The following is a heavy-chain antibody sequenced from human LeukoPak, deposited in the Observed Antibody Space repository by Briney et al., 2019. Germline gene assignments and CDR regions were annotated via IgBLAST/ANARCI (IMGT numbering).Heavy chain of an antibody. CDR2: INHSGST. D-gene: IGHD3-3*01. CDR1: GGSVSGYY. Sequence: SETLSLTCAVYGGSVSGYYWSWIRQPPGKGLEWIGEINHSGSTNYNPSLKSRVTISVDTSKNQFSLKLSSVTAADTAVYYCARGRGYVLRFLEWLCYFDYWGQGTLVTVSS. CDR3: ARGRGYVLRFLEWLCYFDY. J-gene: IGHJ4*02. V-gene: IGHV4-34*01.